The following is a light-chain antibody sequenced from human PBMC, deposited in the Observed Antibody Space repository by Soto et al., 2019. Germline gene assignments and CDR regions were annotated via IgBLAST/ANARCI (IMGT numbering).Light chain of an antibody. CDR3: QSYDSRLSVV. CDR2: GNN. V-gene: IGLV1-40*01. CDR1: SSNIGADYH. J-gene: IGLJ2*01. Sequence: QSVLTQPPSVSGAPGQRVTISCTGSSSNIGADYHVYWYQQLPGTAPKLLIYGNNNRPSGVPDRFSGSKSGTSASLAITGLQAEDEADYYCQSYDSRLSVVFGGGTKLTVL.